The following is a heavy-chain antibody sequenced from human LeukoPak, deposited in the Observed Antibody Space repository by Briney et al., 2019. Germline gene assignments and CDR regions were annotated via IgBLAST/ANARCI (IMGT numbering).Heavy chain of an antibody. D-gene: IGHD5-12*01. CDR1: GFTFRDYW. V-gene: IGHV3-7*02. CDR3: ARAQWRRPDY. J-gene: IGHJ4*02. CDR2: IKQDGSET. Sequence: GGSLRLSCAASGFTFRDYWMSWFRQAPGKGLEWVATIKQDGSETDYVDSVKGRFTISRDNGRNSLYLQMNSLRAEDTAVYYCARAQWRRPDYWGQGTLVTVSS.